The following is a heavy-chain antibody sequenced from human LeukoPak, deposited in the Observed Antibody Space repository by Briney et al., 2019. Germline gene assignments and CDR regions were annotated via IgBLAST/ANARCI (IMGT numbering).Heavy chain of an antibody. V-gene: IGHV1-18*01. CDR1: GYTFTSYG. CDR2: ISDYNGNT. Sequence: GASVKVSCKASGYTFTSYGISWVRQAPGQGLEWMGWISDYNGNTNYAQKFQGRVTITTDESTSTAYMELSSLRSEDTAVYYCAAQGGPLSSIAMARHDAFDIWGQGTMVTVSS. D-gene: IGHD5-18*01. CDR3: AAQGGPLSSIAMARHDAFDI. J-gene: IGHJ3*02.